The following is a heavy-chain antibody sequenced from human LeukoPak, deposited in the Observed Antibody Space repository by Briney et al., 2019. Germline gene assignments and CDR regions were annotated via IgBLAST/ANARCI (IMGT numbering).Heavy chain of an antibody. CDR3: ARGRASGSYYNY. Sequence: SETLSLTCAVYGGSFSGYYWSCIRQPPGKGLEWIGEINHSGSTNYNPSLKSRVTISVDTSKNQFSLKLSSVTAADTAVYYCARGRASGSYYNYWGQGTLVTVSS. D-gene: IGHD1-26*01. CDR2: INHSGST. CDR1: GGSFSGYY. V-gene: IGHV4-34*01. J-gene: IGHJ4*02.